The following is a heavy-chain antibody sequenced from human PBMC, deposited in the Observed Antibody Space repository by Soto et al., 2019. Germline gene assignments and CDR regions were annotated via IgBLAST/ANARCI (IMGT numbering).Heavy chain of an antibody. CDR3: ERLEDSGRYYFDY. Sequence: GXAVKVSCKASGYPFTGCYMHWVRQSPGQGLEWMGWINPNSDDTNYAQKFQGRVTMTRDTSISTAYMELSRLRSDDTAVYYCERLEDSGRYYFDYWGQGTLVTVSS. CDR2: INPNSDDT. D-gene: IGHD6-19*01. J-gene: IGHJ4*02. CDR1: GYPFTGCY. V-gene: IGHV1-2*02.